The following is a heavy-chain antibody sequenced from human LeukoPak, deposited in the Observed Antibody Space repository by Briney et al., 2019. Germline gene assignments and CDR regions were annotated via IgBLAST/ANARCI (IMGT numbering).Heavy chain of an antibody. CDR1: GGSISSYY. V-gene: IGHV4-59*01. D-gene: IGHD6-13*01. Sequence: PSETLSLTCTVSGGSISSYYWSWIRQPPGKGLEWIGYIYYSGSTNYNPSLKSRVTISVDTSMNQFSLKLSSVTAADTAVYYCARSSSSWYAGWFDPWGQGTLVTVSS. CDR2: IYYSGST. CDR3: ARSSSSWYAGWFDP. J-gene: IGHJ5*02.